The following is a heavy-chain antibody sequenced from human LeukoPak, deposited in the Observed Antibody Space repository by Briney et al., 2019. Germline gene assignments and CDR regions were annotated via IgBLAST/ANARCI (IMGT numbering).Heavy chain of an antibody. Sequence: GGSLRLSCAASGFTFSTYWMTWVRQAPGKGLEWVANIKQDGSEKYYVDSVKGRFTISRDNAKNSLYLQMNSLRVEDTAVCYCARDQISRWMGAFDIWGQGTMVTVSS. J-gene: IGHJ3*02. CDR3: ARDQISRWMGAFDI. CDR2: IKQDGSEK. V-gene: IGHV3-7*01. D-gene: IGHD4-23*01. CDR1: GFTFSTYW.